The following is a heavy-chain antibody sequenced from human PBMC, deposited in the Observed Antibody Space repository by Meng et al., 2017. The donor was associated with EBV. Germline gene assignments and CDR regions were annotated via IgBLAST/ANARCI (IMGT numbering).Heavy chain of an antibody. CDR1: GGPFRYYA. CDR2: FLPRLGAP. Sequence: VWLVQTAAELKKPVSSVKVSCKTSGGPFRYYAISWVRQAPGQGLEWLGGFLPRLGAPNYAQKFHGRVKITADESTSTHYMDLSSLRSEDTAIYYCASESGRGYTPDYWGQGTLVTVSS. D-gene: IGHD3-10*01. J-gene: IGHJ4*02. V-gene: IGHV1-69*01. CDR3: ASESGRGYTPDY.